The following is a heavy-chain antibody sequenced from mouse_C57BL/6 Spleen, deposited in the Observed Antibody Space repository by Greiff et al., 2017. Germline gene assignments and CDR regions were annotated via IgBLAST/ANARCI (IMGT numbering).Heavy chain of an antibody. J-gene: IGHJ2*01. CDR1: GYAFSSSW. V-gene: IGHV1-82*01. CDR2: IYPGDGDT. Sequence: QVQLQQSGPELVKPGASVKISCKASGYAFSSSWMNWVKQRPGKGLEGIGRIYPGDGDTNYNGKFKGKATLTADKSSSTAYMQLSSLTSEDSAVYFCAREDYGNYVGYWGQGTTLTVSS. D-gene: IGHD2-1*01. CDR3: AREDYGNYVGY.